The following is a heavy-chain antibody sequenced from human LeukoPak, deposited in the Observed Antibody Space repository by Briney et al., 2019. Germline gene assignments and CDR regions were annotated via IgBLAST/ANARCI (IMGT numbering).Heavy chain of an antibody. CDR2: IYYTGST. CDR3: ARQDSGSYLNPLDI. Sequence: SETLSLTCTVSGASIRSYYWSWIRQPPGKGLEWIGYIYYTGSTNYNPSLKSRVTISVDTPKNQLSLKLSSVTAADTAVYYCARQDSGSYLNPLDIWGQGTVVTVSS. V-gene: IGHV4-59*08. D-gene: IGHD1-26*01. CDR1: GASIRSYY. J-gene: IGHJ3*02.